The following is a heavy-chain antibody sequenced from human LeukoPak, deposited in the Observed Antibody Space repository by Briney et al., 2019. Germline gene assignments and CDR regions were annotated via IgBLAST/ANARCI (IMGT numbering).Heavy chain of an antibody. CDR2: IYPGDSET. Sequence: GESLKISCKGSGYSFTSYWIGWVRQMPGKGLEWMGIIYPGDSETRYSPSFQGQVTISADKSISTAYLQWSSLKASDTAMYYCARAGCSSTSCYDAFDIWGQGTMVTVSS. CDR3: ARAGCSSTSCYDAFDI. D-gene: IGHD2-2*01. V-gene: IGHV5-51*01. CDR1: GYSFTSYW. J-gene: IGHJ3*02.